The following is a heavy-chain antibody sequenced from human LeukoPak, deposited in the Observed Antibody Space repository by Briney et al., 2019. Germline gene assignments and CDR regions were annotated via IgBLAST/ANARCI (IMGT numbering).Heavy chain of an antibody. J-gene: IGHJ4*02. V-gene: IGHV1-69*13. D-gene: IGHD1-26*01. Sequence: SVKVSCKASGGTFSSYAISWVRQAPGQGLEWMGGIIPIFGTANYAQKFQGRVTITADESTSTAYMELSSLRSEDTAVYYCASLYSGSYRTDYWGQGTLVTVSS. CDR2: IIPIFGTA. CDR3: ASLYSGSYRTDY. CDR1: GGTFSSYA.